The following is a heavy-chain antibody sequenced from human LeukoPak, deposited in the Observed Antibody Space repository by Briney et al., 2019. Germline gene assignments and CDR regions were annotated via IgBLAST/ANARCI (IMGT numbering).Heavy chain of an antibody. J-gene: IGHJ4*02. V-gene: IGHV3-53*01. CDR3: ASGFNFGRFEN. CDR2: FYSGGST. Sequence: PAGGSLRLSCAASGFTVSSHYINWVRQAPGKGLEWVSVFYSGGSTFYADSVKGRFTMSRDNSKNTLDLQMNSLRDDDTAVYYCASGFNFGRFENWGQGTLVTVSS. CDR1: GFTVSSHY. D-gene: IGHD5-18*01.